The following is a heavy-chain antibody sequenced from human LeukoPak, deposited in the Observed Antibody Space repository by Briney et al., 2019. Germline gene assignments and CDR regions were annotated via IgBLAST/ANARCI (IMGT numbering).Heavy chain of an antibody. CDR1: GFIFSSAS. Sequence: SGGSLRLSCAASGFIFSSASMNWVRQAPGKGLEWLSYISVNSGTIYYADSVKGRFTISRDNAKNSLYLQMNSLRAEDTAVYYCVTPTVMIGKAFDIWGRGTLVAVSS. J-gene: IGHJ3*02. V-gene: IGHV3-48*01. CDR3: VTPTVMIGKAFDI. CDR2: ISVNSGTI. D-gene: IGHD4-11*01.